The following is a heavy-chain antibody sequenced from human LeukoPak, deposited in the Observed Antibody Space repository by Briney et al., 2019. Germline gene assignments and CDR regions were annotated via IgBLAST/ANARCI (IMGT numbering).Heavy chain of an antibody. Sequence: SETLSLTCTVSGGSISSYYWSWIRQPPGKGLEWIGYIYYSGSTNYNPSLKSRVTISVDTSKNQFSLKLSSVTAADTAVYYCARGNKVKFDYWGQGTLVTVSS. CDR2: IYYSGST. J-gene: IGHJ4*02. CDR3: ARGNKVKFDY. V-gene: IGHV4-59*01. CDR1: GGSISSYY. D-gene: IGHD2/OR15-2a*01.